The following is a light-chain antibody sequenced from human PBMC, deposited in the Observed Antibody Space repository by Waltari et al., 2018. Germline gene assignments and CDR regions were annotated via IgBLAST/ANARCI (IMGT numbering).Light chain of an antibody. J-gene: IGKJ1*01. CDR3: QQYNSWPRT. CDR2: GAS. V-gene: IGKV3-15*01. Sequence: PRPGWAGQSVGINLAWYQQRPGQAPRLRIYGASTRATGIPARFSGSGSDTEFTLTISSLKSEDFAVYYCQQYNSWPRTFGQGTKVEIK. CDR1: QSVGIN.